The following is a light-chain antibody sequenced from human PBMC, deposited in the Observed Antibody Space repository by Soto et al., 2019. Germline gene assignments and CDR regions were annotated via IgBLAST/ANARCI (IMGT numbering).Light chain of an antibody. J-gene: IGKJ4*01. CDR2: KAS. CDR3: QQYDSYPMT. V-gene: IGKV1-5*03. Sequence: DSQMTQYPSTLSASVGDRVTITCRASQSISSWLAWYQQKPGKAPNLLIYKASTLHSGVPPRFSGSGSGTEFTLTISSLQPDDFATYYCQQYDSYPMTFGGGTKVEIK. CDR1: QSISSW.